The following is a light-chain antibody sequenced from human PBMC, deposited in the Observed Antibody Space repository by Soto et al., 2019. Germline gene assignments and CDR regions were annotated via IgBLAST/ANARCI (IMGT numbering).Light chain of an antibody. CDR2: GAS. Sequence: EIVLTQSPGTLSLSPGERATLSCRASQSVSSSYLAWYQQKPGQAPRLLIYGASRRATGIPDRFSGSESGREFTLIISRGEPEDFAVYYCQQYGSSLGSFCPGTKVYSK. CDR1: QSVSSSY. CDR3: QQYGSSLGS. J-gene: IGKJ3*01. V-gene: IGKV3-20*01.